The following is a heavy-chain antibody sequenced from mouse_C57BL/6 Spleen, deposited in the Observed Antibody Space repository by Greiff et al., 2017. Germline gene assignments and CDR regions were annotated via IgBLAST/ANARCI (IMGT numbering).Heavy chain of an antibody. J-gene: IGHJ4*01. Sequence: VKLLESGAELARPGASVKLSCKASGYTFTSYGISWVKQRTGQGLEWIGEIYPRSGNTYYNEKFKGKATLTADKSSSTAYMELRSLTSEDSAVYFCARGRDYYAMDYWGQGTSVTVSS. CDR1: GYTFTSYG. V-gene: IGHV1-81*01. CDR3: ARGRDYYAMDY. CDR2: IYPRSGNT.